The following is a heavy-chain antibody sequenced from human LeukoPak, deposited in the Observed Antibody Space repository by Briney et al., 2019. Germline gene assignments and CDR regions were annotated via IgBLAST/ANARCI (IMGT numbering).Heavy chain of an antibody. CDR1: GFTFSSYW. D-gene: IGHD3-10*01. CDR3: ARPDRGDSDIDH. V-gene: IGHV3-74*01. J-gene: IGHJ4*02. CDR2: INSDGSST. Sequence: GGSLRLSCAASGFTFSSYWMHWVRQAPGKGLVWVSRINSDGSSTNYADSVKGRFTISRDNAKNTLYLQMNSLRAEDTAVYYCARPDRGDSDIDHWGQGTLVTVSS.